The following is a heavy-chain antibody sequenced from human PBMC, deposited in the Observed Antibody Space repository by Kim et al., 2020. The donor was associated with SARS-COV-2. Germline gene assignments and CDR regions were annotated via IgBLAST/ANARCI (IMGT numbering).Heavy chain of an antibody. V-gene: IGHV4-39*01. CDR3: ARLSSGWYYYYYYYGMDV. CDR2: IYYSGST. D-gene: IGHD6-19*01. CDR1: GGSISSSSYY. J-gene: IGHJ6*02. Sequence: SETLSLTCTVSGGSISSSSYYWGWIRQPPGKGLEWIGIIYYSGSTYYNPSLKSRVTISVDTSKNQFSLKLSSVTAADTAVYYCARLSSGWYYYYYYYGMDVWGQGTTVTVSS.